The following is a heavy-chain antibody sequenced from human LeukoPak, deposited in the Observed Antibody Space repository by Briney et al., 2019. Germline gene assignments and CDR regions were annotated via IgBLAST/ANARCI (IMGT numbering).Heavy chain of an antibody. CDR2: IYTSGST. J-gene: IGHJ4*02. CDR3: VAAAAGTDEFDY. D-gene: IGHD6-13*01. V-gene: IGHV4-61*02. CDR1: GGSISSGSYY. Sequence: SETLSLTCTVSGGSISSGSYYWSWIRQPAGKGLEWIGRIYTSGSTNYNPSLKSRVTISVDTSKNQFSLKLSSVTAADTAVYYCVAAAAGTDEFDYWGQGTLVTVSS.